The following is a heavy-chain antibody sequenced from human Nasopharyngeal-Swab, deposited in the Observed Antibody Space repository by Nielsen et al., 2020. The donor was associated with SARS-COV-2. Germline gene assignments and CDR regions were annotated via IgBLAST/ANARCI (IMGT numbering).Heavy chain of an antibody. V-gene: IGHV3-7*01. D-gene: IGHD1-7*01. Sequence: GGSLRLSCAASGFTFSAYWMSWVRKAPGKGLEWVANIQQDGTEKSYVDSVKGRFTISKDNAKNSLYLQMNSLRAEDTAVYYCARLKHDWNYGGATYFDYWGQGTLVTVSS. CDR1: GFTFSAYW. CDR2: IQQDGTEK. CDR3: ARLKHDWNYGGATYFDY. J-gene: IGHJ4*02.